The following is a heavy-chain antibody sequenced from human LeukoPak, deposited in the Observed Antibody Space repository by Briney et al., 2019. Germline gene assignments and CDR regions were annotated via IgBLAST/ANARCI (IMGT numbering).Heavy chain of an antibody. V-gene: IGHV3-48*01. D-gene: IGHD1-26*01. Sequence: GGSLRLSCEASGFTFSSYSMNWVRQAPGKGLEWISYISTSTTTIYYASSVKGRFTISRDNAKKSLYLQMNSLRVEDTGVYYCASWGEGALDNWGQGTLVTVSS. CDR2: ISTSTTTI. CDR1: GFTFSSYS. CDR3: ASWGEGALDN. J-gene: IGHJ4*02.